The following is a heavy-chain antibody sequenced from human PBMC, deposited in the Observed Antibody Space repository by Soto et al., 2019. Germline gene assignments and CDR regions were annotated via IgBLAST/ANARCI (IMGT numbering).Heavy chain of an antibody. V-gene: IGHV2-5*02. D-gene: IGHD2-2*01. CDR3: AHSQRDGSFGC. Sequence: QITLKESGPTLVKPTQTLTLTCTFSGFSLSTSGVGVGWIRQPPGKALEWLALIYWDDDKRYSPSLKSSLTIPKDTARSQVVLTMTHMDPVDTATFFCAHSQRDGSFGCWGQRTLVTVSS. CDR1: GFSLSTSGVG. J-gene: IGHJ4*02. CDR2: IYWDDDK.